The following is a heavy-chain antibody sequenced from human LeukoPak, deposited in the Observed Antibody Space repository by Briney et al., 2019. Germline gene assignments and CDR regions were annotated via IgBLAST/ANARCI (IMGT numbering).Heavy chain of an antibody. Sequence: SETLSLTCVVYGGSFSGYYWSWIRQPPGKGLEWIGEINHSGSTNYNPSLKSRVTISVDTSKNQFSLKLSSVTAADTAVYYCANRRVFSRHFDYWGQGTLVTVSS. CDR2: INHSGST. V-gene: IGHV4-34*01. D-gene: IGHD3-9*01. J-gene: IGHJ4*02. CDR1: GGSFSGYY. CDR3: ANRRVFSRHFDY.